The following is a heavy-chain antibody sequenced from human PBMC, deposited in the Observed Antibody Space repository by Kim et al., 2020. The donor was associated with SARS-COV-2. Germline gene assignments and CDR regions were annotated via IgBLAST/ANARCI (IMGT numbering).Heavy chain of an antibody. V-gene: IGHV3-7*01. D-gene: IGHD5-12*01. J-gene: IGHJ6*02. Sequence: GGSLRLSCVASGFTFRTYWMAWVRQAPGKGLEWVANIKEDESEKYYVASVEGRFTISRDNAKNSLYLQMNSLRAEDTAVYYCARIRVATPYYGMDVWGQGTTVTVSS. CDR3: ARIRVATPYYGMDV. CDR2: IKEDESEK. CDR1: GFTFRTYW.